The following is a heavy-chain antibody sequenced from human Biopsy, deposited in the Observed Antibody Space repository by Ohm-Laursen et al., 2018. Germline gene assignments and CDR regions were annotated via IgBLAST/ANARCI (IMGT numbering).Heavy chain of an antibody. D-gene: IGHD2-15*01. Sequence: GTLSLTCAVFGKTFSDYQWSWIRQPPGKGLEWIGQINQAGTTNYNPSLKCRVSISADASKYEFSLRLTSVTAADTAVYLCGNEVHGRDYWGQGTLVTASS. CDR1: GKTFSDYQ. V-gene: IGHV4-34*08. CDR3: GNEVHGRDY. CDR2: INQAGTT. J-gene: IGHJ4*02.